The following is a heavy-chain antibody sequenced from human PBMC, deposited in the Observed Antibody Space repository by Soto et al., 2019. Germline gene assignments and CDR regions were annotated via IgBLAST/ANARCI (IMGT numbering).Heavy chain of an antibody. CDR2: ISYDGINK. D-gene: IGHD2-2*01. Sequence: GGSLRLSCAASGFTFSRHGMHWVRQAPGKGLDWVAVISYDGINKYYADSVKGRFTISRDNSKNTLYLQVNSLRAEDTAVYYCAKVPVPYCSSTSCPNYFDYWGQGTLVTVSS. J-gene: IGHJ4*02. CDR1: GFTFSRHG. V-gene: IGHV3-30*18. CDR3: AKVPVPYCSSTSCPNYFDY.